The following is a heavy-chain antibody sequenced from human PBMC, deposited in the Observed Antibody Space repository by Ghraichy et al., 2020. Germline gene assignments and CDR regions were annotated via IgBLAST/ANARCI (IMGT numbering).Heavy chain of an antibody. CDR3: VRDFRKSDY. J-gene: IGHJ4*02. V-gene: IGHV3-74*01. Sequence: GESLNISFKASGFTFRSYWIHWVRQAPGKGPVWVSRIDGGGITTNYADSVKGRFTVSRDNAKNTAFLQMNSLRAEDTAVYYCVRDFRKSDYWGQGTAVTVSS. CDR2: IDGGGITT. CDR1: GFTFRSYW.